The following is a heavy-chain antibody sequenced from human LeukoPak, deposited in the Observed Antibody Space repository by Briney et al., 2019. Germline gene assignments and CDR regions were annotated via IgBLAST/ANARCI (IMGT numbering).Heavy chain of an antibody. CDR1: GFTFSSYA. D-gene: IGHD2-15*01. J-gene: IGHJ4*02. CDR2: ISGSGGST. CDR3: AKDNPMVVTRTGFDY. Sequence: GGSLRLSCAASGFTFSSYAMSWVRQAPGKGLEWVSAISGSGGSTYYADSVKGRFTISRDNSKNTLYLQMNSLRAKDTAVYYCAKDNPMVVTRTGFDYWGQGTLVTVSS. V-gene: IGHV3-23*01.